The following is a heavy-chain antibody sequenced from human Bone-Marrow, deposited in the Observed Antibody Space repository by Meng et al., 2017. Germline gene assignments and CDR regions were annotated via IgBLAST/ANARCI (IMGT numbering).Heavy chain of an antibody. CDR3: TTAYRRYYYDSSGYYYVASSVPDY. Sequence: GESLITSCAASGFIFSSYVMNWGRQAPGKGLERVSYISSSGSTIYYADSVKDRITISRDESKNTLYLQMNSLKTEDTAVYYCTTAYRRYYYDSSGYYYVASSVPDYWGQGTLVTVSS. CDR1: GFIFSSYV. J-gene: IGHJ4*02. CDR2: ISSSGSTI. V-gene: IGHV3-48*01. D-gene: IGHD3-22*01.